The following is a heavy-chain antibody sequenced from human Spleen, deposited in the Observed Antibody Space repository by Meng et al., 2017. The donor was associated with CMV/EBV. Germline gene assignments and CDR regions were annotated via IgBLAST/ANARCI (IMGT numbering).Heavy chain of an antibody. Sequence: LTCTVSGGSISSSGQYWGWIRQPPGKGLEWIGSIYNSGSANYNPSLKSRVTISIDTSKNQFSLKLTSVTAADTAVYYCARRVAGTFDHWGQGGLVTVSS. CDR1: GGSISSSGQY. CDR2: IYNSGSA. V-gene: IGHV4-39*01. D-gene: IGHD6-19*01. J-gene: IGHJ4*02. CDR3: ARRVAGTFDH.